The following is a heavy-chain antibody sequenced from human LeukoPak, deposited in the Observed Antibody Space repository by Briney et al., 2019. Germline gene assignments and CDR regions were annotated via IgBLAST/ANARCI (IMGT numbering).Heavy chain of an antibody. D-gene: IGHD4-17*01. CDR1: GGSISSSYYY. V-gene: IGHV4-39*02. CDR2: IYYSGST. J-gene: IGHJ4*02. Sequence: SETLSLTCTVSGGSISSSYYYWGWIRHPPGKGLEWIGSIYYSGSTYYNPSLKSRVTISVDTSKNQFSLKLRSVTAADTAVYYCARETGSAVGSTDFDYWGQGTLVTVSS. CDR3: ARETGSAVGSTDFDY.